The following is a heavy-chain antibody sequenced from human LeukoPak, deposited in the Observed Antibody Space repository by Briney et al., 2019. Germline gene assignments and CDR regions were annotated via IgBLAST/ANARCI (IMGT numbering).Heavy chain of an antibody. D-gene: IGHD4-23*01. J-gene: IGHJ4*02. Sequence: SGGSLRLSCAASGFTVSSNYMSWVRQAPGKGLEWVSVIYSGGSTYYADSVKGRFTISRDNSKNTLYLQMNGLRAEDTAVYYCTSLTVGGPVDYWGQGTLVTVSS. CDR2: IYSGGST. CDR3: TSLTVGGPVDY. V-gene: IGHV3-53*01. CDR1: GFTVSSNY.